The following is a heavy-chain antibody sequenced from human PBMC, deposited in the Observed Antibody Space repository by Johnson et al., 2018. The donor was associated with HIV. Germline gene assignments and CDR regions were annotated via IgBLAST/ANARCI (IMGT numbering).Heavy chain of an antibody. J-gene: IGHJ3*01. D-gene: IGHD3-22*01. CDR2: TRNKANSYTT. Sequence: VQLVESGGGLVRPGGSLRLSCAASGFTFSDHYMDWVRQAPGKGLEWVGRTRNKANSYTTEYAASVNGRFTISRDDSKNSLYLQMNSLKTEDTAVYYCARDSSGYSGFDVWGQGTMVTVSS. CDR3: ARDSSGYSGFDV. CDR1: GFTFSDHY. V-gene: IGHV3-72*01.